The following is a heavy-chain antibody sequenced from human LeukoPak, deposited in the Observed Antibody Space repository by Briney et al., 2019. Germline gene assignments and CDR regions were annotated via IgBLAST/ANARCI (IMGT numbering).Heavy chain of an antibody. CDR1: GYSFTSYW. CDR2: IDPSDSYT. J-gene: IGHJ5*02. Sequence: GESLRISCKGSGYSFTSYWISWVRQMPGKGLEWMGRIDPSDSYTNYSPSFQGHVTISADKSISTAYLQWSSLKASDTAMYYCASYRNSADWITMVRGVPPWFDPWGQGTLVTVSS. D-gene: IGHD3-10*01. CDR3: ASYRNSADWITMVRGVPPWFDP. V-gene: IGHV5-10-1*01.